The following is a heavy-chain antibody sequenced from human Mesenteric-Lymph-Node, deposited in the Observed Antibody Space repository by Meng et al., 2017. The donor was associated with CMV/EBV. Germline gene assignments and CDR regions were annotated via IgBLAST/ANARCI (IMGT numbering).Heavy chain of an antibody. V-gene: IGHV4-30-2*01. Sequence: ISSGDYSWNWIRQAPGKGLEWIGYSSHSGSTYYNPSLKSRVTISVDRSKNQFSLNLSPVTAADTAVYYCARGNLYDSSGYYFDYWGQGTLVTVSS. CDR3: ARGNLYDSSGYYFDY. D-gene: IGHD3-22*01. CDR1: ISSGDYS. CDR2: SSHSGST. J-gene: IGHJ4*02.